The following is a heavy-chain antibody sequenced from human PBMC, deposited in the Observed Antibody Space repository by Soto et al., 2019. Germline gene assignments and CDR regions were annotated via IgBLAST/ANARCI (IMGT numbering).Heavy chain of an antibody. CDR2: ISAGGYGT. CDR3: AKTGCSGGSCYSRDAFDV. CDR1: GFNFRNYA. V-gene: IGHV3-23*01. Sequence: SGVSLRLSCAASGFNFRNYAMSWVRQAPGKGLEWVSGISAGGYGTYYTDSVKGRFTVSRDNSKDTLYLQMNSLRVEDTAVYCCAKTGCSGGSCYSRDAFDVWGQGTMVTVSS. J-gene: IGHJ3*01. D-gene: IGHD2-15*01.